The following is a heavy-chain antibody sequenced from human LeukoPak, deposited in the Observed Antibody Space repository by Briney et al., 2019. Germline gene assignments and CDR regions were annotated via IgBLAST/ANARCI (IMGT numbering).Heavy chain of an antibody. CDR3: ARDGYPYYDFWSGYHSRMDV. V-gene: IGHV1-46*01. Sequence: ASVKVSCKASGYTFTSYYMHWVRQAPGQGLEWMGIINPSGGSTSYAQKFQGRVTMTRDTSTSTVYMELSSLRSEDTAVYYCARDGYPYYDFWSGYHSRMDVWGKGTTVTVSS. D-gene: IGHD3-3*01. CDR1: GYTFTSYY. J-gene: IGHJ6*03. CDR2: INPSGGST.